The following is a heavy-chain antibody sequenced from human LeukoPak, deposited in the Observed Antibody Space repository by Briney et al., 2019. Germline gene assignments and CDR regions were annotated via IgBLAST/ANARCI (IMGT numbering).Heavy chain of an antibody. CDR1: GFTFTSYG. CDR2: ISAYNGNT. D-gene: IGHD3-3*01. V-gene: IGHV1-18*01. CDR3: ARVEVFGVAKPFDP. Sequence: GGSLRLSCAASGFTFTSYGISWVRQAPGQGLEWMGWISAYNGNTNYAQKLQGRVTMTTDTSTSTAYMELRSLRSDDTAVYYCARVEVFGVAKPFDPWGQGTLVTVSS. J-gene: IGHJ5*02.